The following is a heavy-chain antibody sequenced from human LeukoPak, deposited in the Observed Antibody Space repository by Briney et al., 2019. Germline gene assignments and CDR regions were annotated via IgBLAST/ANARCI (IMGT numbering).Heavy chain of an antibody. J-gene: IGHJ5*02. CDR3: AREPVVTAAVSWFDP. CDR2: INPSGGST. D-gene: IGHD2-2*01. CDR1: GYTFTSYY. V-gene: IGHV1-46*01. Sequence: ASVKVSCKASGYTFTSYYMHWVRQAPGQGLEWMGIINPSGGSTSYAQKFQGRVTMTRDMSTSTVYMELSSLRSEDTAVYYCAREPVVTAAVSWFDPWGQGTLVTVSS.